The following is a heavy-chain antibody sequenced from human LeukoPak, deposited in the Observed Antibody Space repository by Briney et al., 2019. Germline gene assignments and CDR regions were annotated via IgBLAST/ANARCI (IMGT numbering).Heavy chain of an antibody. CDR1: GGTFSSYA. D-gene: IGHD5-18*01. CDR3: ARSQQRGYSYGRLDY. CDR2: IIPIFGTA. J-gene: IGHJ4*02. V-gene: IGHV1-69*01. Sequence: ASVKVSCKASGGTFSSYAISWVRQAPGQGLEWMGGIIPIFGTANYAQKFQGRVTITADESTSTAYVELSSLRSEDTAVYYCARSQQRGYSYGRLDYWGQGTLVTASS.